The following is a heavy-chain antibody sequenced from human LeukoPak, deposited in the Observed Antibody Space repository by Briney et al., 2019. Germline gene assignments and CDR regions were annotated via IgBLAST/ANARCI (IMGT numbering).Heavy chain of an antibody. V-gene: IGHV3-30*18. D-gene: IGHD3-10*01. Sequence: GGSLRLSCAASGFTFSSYGMHWVRQAPGKGLEWVAVISYDGSNKYYADSVKGRFTISRDNSKNTLYLQMNSLRAEDTAVYYCAKGWITMVRVPLSYWGQGTLVTVSS. CDR2: ISYDGSNK. CDR3: AKGWITMVRVPLSY. CDR1: GFTFSSYG. J-gene: IGHJ4*02.